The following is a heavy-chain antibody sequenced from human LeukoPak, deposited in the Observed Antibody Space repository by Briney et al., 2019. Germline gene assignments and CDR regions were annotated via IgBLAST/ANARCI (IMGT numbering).Heavy chain of an antibody. CDR1: GGSFSGYY. D-gene: IGHD2-8*02. J-gene: IGHJ6*03. CDR2: INHSGST. V-gene: IGHV4-34*01. CDR3: ASGVAYAVMDV. Sequence: ASETLSLTCAVYGGSFSGYYWSWIRQPPGKGLEWIGEINHSGSTNYNPSLKSRVTISVDTSKNQFSLKLSSVTAADTAVYYCASGVAYAVMDVWGEGTTVTVSS.